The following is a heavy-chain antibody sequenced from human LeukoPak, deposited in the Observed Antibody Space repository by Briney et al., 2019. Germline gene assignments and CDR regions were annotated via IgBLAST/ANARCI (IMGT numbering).Heavy chain of an antibody. Sequence: GRSLRLSCAASGFSFSTYGMHWVRQAPGKGLEWVAVTWYDGSKEYYADSVKGRVTISRDTSKNTLYLQMNSLRVEDTAVYYCAREGSGWYGDYWGQGTLVTVSS. CDR1: GFSFSTYG. CDR3: AREGSGWYGDY. D-gene: IGHD6-19*01. J-gene: IGHJ4*02. CDR2: TWYDGSKE. V-gene: IGHV3-33*01.